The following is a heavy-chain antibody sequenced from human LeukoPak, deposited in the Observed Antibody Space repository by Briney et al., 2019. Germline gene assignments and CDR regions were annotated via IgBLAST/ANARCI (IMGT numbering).Heavy chain of an antibody. V-gene: IGHV3-23*01. Sequence: GGSLRLSCAASGFTFSSYGMSWVRQAPGKGLEWVSAISGSGGSTYYADSVKGRFTISRDNSKNTLYLQMNSLRAEDTAVYYCARRQVLLWFGELFTVAMDVWGKGTTVTISS. D-gene: IGHD3-10*01. CDR3: ARRQVLLWFGELFTVAMDV. CDR1: GFTFSSYG. J-gene: IGHJ6*03. CDR2: ISGSGGST.